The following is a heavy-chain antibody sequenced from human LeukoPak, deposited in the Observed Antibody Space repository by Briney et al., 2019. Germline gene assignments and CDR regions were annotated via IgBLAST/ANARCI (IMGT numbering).Heavy chain of an antibody. Sequence: GGSLRLSCAASGFTFSSYWMSWVRQAPGKGLEWVANIKLDGSEKYYVDSVKGRFTISRDNAKNSLYLQMWSLRAEDTAMYYCARDSPHSRSFAYDYWGQGTLVTVSS. CDR1: GFTFSSYW. V-gene: IGHV3-7*01. CDR3: ARDSPHSRSFAYDY. D-gene: IGHD6-13*01. J-gene: IGHJ4*02. CDR2: IKLDGSEK.